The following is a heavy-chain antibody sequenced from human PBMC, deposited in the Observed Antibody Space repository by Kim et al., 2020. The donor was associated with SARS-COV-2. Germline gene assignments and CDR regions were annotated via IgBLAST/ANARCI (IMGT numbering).Heavy chain of an antibody. J-gene: IGHJ6*01. CDR1: GFTFDDNA. Sequence: GGSLRLSCAASGFTFDDNAMHWVRQAPGKGLEWVSGISWNSGSIGYADSVKGRFTISRDNAKNSLYLQMNSLSAEDTALYYCAKGYGLGTYYYYGMDVWG. CDR2: ISWNSGSI. CDR3: AKGYGLGTYYYYGMDV. D-gene: IGHD3-10*01. V-gene: IGHV3-9*01.